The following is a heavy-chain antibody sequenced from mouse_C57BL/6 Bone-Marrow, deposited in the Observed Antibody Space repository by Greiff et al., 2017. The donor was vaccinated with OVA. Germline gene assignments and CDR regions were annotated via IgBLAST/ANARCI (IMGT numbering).Heavy chain of an antibody. CDR3: AGGITTVVAKDWYFDV. D-gene: IGHD1-1*01. CDR2: INPNNGGT. CDR1: GYTFTDYN. V-gene: IGHV1-22*01. Sequence: VQLKQSGPELVKPGASVKMSCKASGYTFTDYNMHWVKQSHGKSLEWIGYINPNNGGTSYNPKFKDKATLTVNKSSSTAYMELRSLTSEDSAVYYCAGGITTVVAKDWYFDVWGTGTTVTVSS. J-gene: IGHJ1*03.